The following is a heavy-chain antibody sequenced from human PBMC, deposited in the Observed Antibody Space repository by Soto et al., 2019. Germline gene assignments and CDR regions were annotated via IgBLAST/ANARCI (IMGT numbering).Heavy chain of an antibody. CDR1: GYTFTNNY. D-gene: IGHD5-18*01. CDR2: MNPGSGDT. J-gene: IGHJ5*02. Sequence: ASVKVSCKASGYTFTNNYVSWVRQATGQGLEWMGWMNPGSGDTGYAQKFQGRVTMTRDISIATAYMELNSLTSEDTAIYYCARMESFGSLNWFDPWGQGTLVTVSS. V-gene: IGHV1-8*02. CDR3: ARMESFGSLNWFDP.